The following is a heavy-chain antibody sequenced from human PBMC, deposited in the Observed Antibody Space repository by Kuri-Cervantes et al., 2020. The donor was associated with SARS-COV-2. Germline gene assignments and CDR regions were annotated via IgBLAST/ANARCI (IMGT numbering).Heavy chain of an antibody. CDR2: ISYDGSNK. CDR3: ARDFIFVRYCSSTSCYPVGMDV. D-gene: IGHD2-2*01. CDR1: GFTFSSYA. V-gene: IGHV3-30*04. Sequence: AGSLRLSCAASGFTFSSYAMHWVRQAPGKGLEWVAVISYDGSNKYYADSVKGRFTIARDNSKNTLYLQMNSLRAEDTAVYYCARDFIFVRYCSSTSCYPVGMDVWGQGTTVTVSS. J-gene: IGHJ6*02.